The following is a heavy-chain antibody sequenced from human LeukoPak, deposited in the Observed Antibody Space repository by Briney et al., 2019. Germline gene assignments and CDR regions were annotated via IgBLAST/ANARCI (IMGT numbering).Heavy chain of an antibody. J-gene: IGHJ4*02. CDR2: VYYTGST. V-gene: IGHV4-59*01. CDR1: GGSISNYY. CDR3: ARGAMATTPFFDY. D-gene: IGHD5-24*01. Sequence: KPSETLSLTCPVSGGSISNYYYWTWIPQPPGKGLEWIGYVYYTGSTNFNPSLKSRVTMSLDTSRNQFSLKLTSLTAADTAVYYCARGAMATTPFFDYWGQGTLVTVSS.